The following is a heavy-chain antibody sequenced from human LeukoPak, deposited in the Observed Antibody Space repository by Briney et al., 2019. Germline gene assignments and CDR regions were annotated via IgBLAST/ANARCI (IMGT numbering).Heavy chain of an antibody. CDR1: GGSFSGYY. J-gene: IGHJ3*02. CDR3: ARRPPLPQWLVLRRRRGTYFDI. D-gene: IGHD6-19*01. Sequence: PSETLSLTCAVYGGSFSGYYWSWIRQPPGKGLEWIGEINHSGSTNYNPSLKSRVTISVDTSKNQFSLKLSSVTAADTAVYYCARRPPLPQWLVLRRRRGTYFDIWGQGTMVTVSS. V-gene: IGHV4-34*01. CDR2: INHSGST.